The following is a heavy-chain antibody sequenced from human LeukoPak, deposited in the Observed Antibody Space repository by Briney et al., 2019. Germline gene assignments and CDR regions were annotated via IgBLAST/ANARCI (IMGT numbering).Heavy chain of an antibody. CDR3: AKDQWLVLNY. D-gene: IGHD6-19*01. V-gene: IGHV3-30*02. Sequence: PGGSLRLSCEGTGFSFGIYWMSWVRQAPGKGLEWVAFIQYSGNNKYYADSVKGRFTISRDNSKNTLYLQMNSLRSDDTALYYCAKDQWLVLNYWGQGTLVTVSS. CDR1: GFSFGIYW. J-gene: IGHJ4*02. CDR2: IQYSGNNK.